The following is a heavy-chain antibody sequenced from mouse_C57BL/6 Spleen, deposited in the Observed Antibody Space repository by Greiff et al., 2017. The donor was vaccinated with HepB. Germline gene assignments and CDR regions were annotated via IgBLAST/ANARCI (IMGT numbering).Heavy chain of an antibody. V-gene: IGHV3-6*01. CDR2: ISYDGSN. CDR1: GYSITSGYY. CDR3: AREGDYTGYFDV. Sequence: EVQLQQSGPGLVKPSQSLSLTCSVTGYSITSGYYWNWIRQFPGNKLEWMGYISYDGSNNYNPSLKNRISITRDTSKNQFFLKLNSVTTEDTATYYCAREGDYTGYFDVWGTGTTVTVSS. J-gene: IGHJ1*03. D-gene: IGHD2-4*01.